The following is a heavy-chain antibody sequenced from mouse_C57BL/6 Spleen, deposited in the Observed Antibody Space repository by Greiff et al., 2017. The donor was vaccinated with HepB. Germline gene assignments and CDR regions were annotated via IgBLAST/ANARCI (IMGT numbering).Heavy chain of an antibody. CDR3: ARDGTAQATYYYFDY. Sequence: QVQLQQPGAELVRPGSSVKPSCKASGYTFTSYWMHWVKQRPIQGLEWIGNIDPSDSETHYNQKFKDKATLTVDKSSSTAYMQLSSLTSEDSAVYYCARDGTAQATYYYFDYWGQGTTLTVSS. J-gene: IGHJ2*01. CDR2: IDPSDSET. V-gene: IGHV1-52*01. CDR1: GYTFTSYW. D-gene: IGHD3-2*02.